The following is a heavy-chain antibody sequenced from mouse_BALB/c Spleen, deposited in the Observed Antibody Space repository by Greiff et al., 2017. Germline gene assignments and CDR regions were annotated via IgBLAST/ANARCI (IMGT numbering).Heavy chain of an antibody. CDR3: ARQYYGYNFDY. D-gene: IGHD1-2*01. CDR2: ISSGGGST. J-gene: IGHJ2*01. Sequence: EVQVVESGGGLVKPGGSLKLSCAASGFAFSSYDMSWVRQTPEKRLEWVAYISSGGGSTYYPDTVKGRFTISRDNAKNTLYLQMSSLKSEDTAMYYCARQYYGYNFDYWGQGTTLTVSS. V-gene: IGHV5-12-1*01. CDR1: GFAFSSYD.